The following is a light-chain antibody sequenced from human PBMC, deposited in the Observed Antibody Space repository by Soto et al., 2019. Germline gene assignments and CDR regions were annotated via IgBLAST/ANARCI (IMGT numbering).Light chain of an antibody. CDR2: TNS. Sequence: QSVLSQPPSASGTRGQRVTISCSGSSSNIGSNTMSWYQQLPGTAPKLLIFTNSQRPSGVPDRFSGSKSGTSASLAISGLQSEDEADYYCAVWDDSLNGVVFGGGTKVTVL. CDR1: SSNIGSNT. V-gene: IGLV1-44*01. J-gene: IGLJ3*02. CDR3: AVWDDSLNGVV.